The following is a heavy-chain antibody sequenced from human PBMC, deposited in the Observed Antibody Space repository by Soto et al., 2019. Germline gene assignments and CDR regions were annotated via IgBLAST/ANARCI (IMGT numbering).Heavy chain of an antibody. D-gene: IGHD1-20*01. J-gene: IGHJ4*02. Sequence: SETLSITCAVCGGSICGRYYYWGWLRQSPGKGPEWIGSVFYTGVTSYNPSLESRVSVSVDTSKNQFSLKVSGVSAADTAVYYCATSQKGYNWNYFDHWGQGALVTVS. CDR1: GGSICGRYYY. CDR3: ATSQKGYNWNYFDH. V-gene: IGHV4-39*01. CDR2: VFYTGVT.